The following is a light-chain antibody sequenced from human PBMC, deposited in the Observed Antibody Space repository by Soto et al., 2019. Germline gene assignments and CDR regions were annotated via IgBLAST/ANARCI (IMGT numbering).Light chain of an antibody. CDR2: LGS. CDR1: QSLLHSNGYNY. V-gene: IGKV2-28*01. Sequence: DIVMTQSPLSLPVTPGEPASISCRSSQSLLHSNGYNYLDWYLQKPGQSPQLLIYLGSNRASGVPDRFTGSGSGTDFTLKISRVDAEDVGVYYGMQALQTPPTFGQGTKVEIK. J-gene: IGKJ1*01. CDR3: MQALQTPPT.